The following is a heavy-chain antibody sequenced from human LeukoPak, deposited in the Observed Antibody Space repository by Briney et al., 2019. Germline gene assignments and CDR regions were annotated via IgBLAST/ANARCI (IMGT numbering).Heavy chain of an antibody. V-gene: IGHV1-24*01. CDR2: FDPEDGET. Sequence: ASVKVSCKVSGYTLTELSMHWVRQAPGKGLEWMGGFDPEDGETIYAQKFQGRVTITADKSTSTAYMELSSLRSEDTAVYYCARAGGSGWYTWVYWGQGTLVTVSS. CDR3: ARAGGSGWYTWVY. J-gene: IGHJ4*02. CDR1: GYTLTELS. D-gene: IGHD6-19*01.